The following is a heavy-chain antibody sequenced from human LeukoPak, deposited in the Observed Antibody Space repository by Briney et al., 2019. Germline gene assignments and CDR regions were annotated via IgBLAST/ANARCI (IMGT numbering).Heavy chain of an antibody. D-gene: IGHD3-3*01. J-gene: IGHJ3*02. CDR2: IYPGDSDT. CDR1: GYSFTSYW. Sequence: GESLKISGKGSGYSFTSYWIGWVRQMPGKGLEWMRIIYPGDSDTRYSPSFQGQVTISADKSISTAYLQWSSLKASDTAMYYCASSAFWSGYGAFDIWGQGTMVTVSS. CDR3: ASSAFWSGYGAFDI. V-gene: IGHV5-51*01.